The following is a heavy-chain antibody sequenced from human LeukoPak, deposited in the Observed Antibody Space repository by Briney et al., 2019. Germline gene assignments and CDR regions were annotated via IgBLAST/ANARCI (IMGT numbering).Heavy chain of an antibody. CDR3: ARGGDYGSGIYYLGGDY. V-gene: IGHV4-38-2*02. Sequence: SETLSLTCTVSGYSISSDYYWGWIRQPPGKGLEWIGSIYHSGSTYYNPSLKSRVTISVDTSKNQFSLKLSSVTAADTAVYYCARGGDYGSGIYYLGGDYWGQGTLVTVSS. D-gene: IGHD3-10*01. J-gene: IGHJ4*02. CDR1: GYSISSDYY. CDR2: IYHSGST.